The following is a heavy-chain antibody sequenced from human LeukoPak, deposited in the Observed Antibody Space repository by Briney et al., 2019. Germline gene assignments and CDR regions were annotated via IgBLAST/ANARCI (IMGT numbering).Heavy chain of an antibody. CDR1: GFTFSSYW. D-gene: IGHD2-15*01. CDR3: AREPYSYCSGGSCYTLAPWY. Sequence: GSLRLSCAASGFTFSSYWMSWVRQAPGKGLEWVANINQDGSEKYYVDSVKGRFTISRDNAKNSLYLQMNSLRAEDTAVYYCAREPYSYCSGGSCYTLAPWYWGQGTLVTVSS. CDR2: INQDGSEK. J-gene: IGHJ4*02. V-gene: IGHV3-7*01.